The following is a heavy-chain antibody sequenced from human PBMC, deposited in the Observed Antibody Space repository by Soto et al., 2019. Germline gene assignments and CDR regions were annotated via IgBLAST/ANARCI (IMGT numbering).Heavy chain of an antibody. Sequence: QVQLQQWGAGLLKPSETLSLTCAVYGGSFSGYYWSWIRQPPGKGLGWIGEINHSGSTNYNPSLKSRVTISVDTSKNQFSLKLSSVTAADTAVYYCARLDDSSGYYLYYFDYWGQGTLVTVSS. J-gene: IGHJ4*02. CDR3: ARLDDSSGYYLYYFDY. D-gene: IGHD3-22*01. CDR2: INHSGST. V-gene: IGHV4-34*01. CDR1: GGSFSGYY.